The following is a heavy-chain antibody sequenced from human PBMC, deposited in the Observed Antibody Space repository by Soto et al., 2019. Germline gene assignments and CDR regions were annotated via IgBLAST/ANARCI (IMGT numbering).Heavy chain of an antibody. CDR3: AKRSSGWYFDL. V-gene: IGHV3-23*01. CDR1: GFTFSSYS. Sequence: EVQLLESGGGLVQPGGSLRLSCAASGFTFSSYSMSWVRQAQGKGLEWVSAISGSGGSTYYADSVKGRFTISRDNSKNTLYLQMNSQRAEDTAVYYCAKRSSGWYFDLWGRGTLVTVSS. CDR2: ISGSGGST. D-gene: IGHD6-19*01. J-gene: IGHJ2*01.